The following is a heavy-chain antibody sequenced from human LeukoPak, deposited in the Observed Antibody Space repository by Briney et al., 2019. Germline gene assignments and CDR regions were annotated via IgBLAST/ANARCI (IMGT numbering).Heavy chain of an antibody. V-gene: IGHV3-23*01. CDR3: AKVVVAVAANDAFDI. Sequence: GGSLRLSCAASGFTFSSYAMSWVRQAQGKWLEWVSAISGSGGSTYYADSVKGRFTISRDNSKNTLYLQMNSLRAEDTAVYYCAKVVVAVAANDAFDIWGQGTMVTVSS. CDR1: GFTFSSYA. CDR2: ISGSGGST. D-gene: IGHD2-15*01. J-gene: IGHJ3*02.